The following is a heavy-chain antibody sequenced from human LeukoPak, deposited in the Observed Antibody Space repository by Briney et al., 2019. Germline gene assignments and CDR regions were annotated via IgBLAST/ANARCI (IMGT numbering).Heavy chain of an antibody. Sequence: SETLSLTCAVYGGSFSGYYWSWIRQPPGKGLEWIGEINHSGSTNYNPSLKSRVTISVDTSKNQFSLKLSSVTAADTAVYYCARVMITFGGVIVIPSALDYWGQGTLVTVSS. J-gene: IGHJ4*02. V-gene: IGHV4-34*01. CDR3: ARVMITFGGVIVIPSALDY. CDR1: GGSFSGYY. D-gene: IGHD3-16*02. CDR2: INHSGST.